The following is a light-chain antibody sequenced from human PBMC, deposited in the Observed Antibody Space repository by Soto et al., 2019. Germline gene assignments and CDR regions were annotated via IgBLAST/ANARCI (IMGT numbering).Light chain of an antibody. CDR2: GAS. CDR1: QSISGTF. V-gene: IGKV3-20*01. Sequence: VLTQSPDTLSLPPGERATLSCRAGQSISGTFLNWYQQKPGQAPRLLIYGASNRATGTPDRFSGSGSGTDFTLTITRLDPADFAMYYCQQYGTSPRTFGQGTKVDI. J-gene: IGKJ1*01. CDR3: QQYGTSPRT.